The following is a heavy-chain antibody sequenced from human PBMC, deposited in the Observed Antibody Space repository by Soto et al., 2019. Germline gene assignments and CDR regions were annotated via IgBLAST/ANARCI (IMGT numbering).Heavy chain of an antibody. CDR2: ISGSGNRT. CDR3: AKESPCMGANDY. CDR1: GFTFRRNA. J-gene: IGHJ4*02. V-gene: IGHV3-23*01. D-gene: IGHD3-16*01. Sequence: EVQLLESGGGLIQPGGSLRLSCAASGFTFRRNAMNWVRQAPGKGLEWVSSISGSGNRTFYADSVKGRFTISRDNSNNTLYLQMTILRVEDTAVYYCAKESPCMGANDYWGQGTLVTVSS.